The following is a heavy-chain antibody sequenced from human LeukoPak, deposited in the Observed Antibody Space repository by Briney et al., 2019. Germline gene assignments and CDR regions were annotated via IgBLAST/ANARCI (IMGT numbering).Heavy chain of an antibody. CDR2: VRNDGSNK. Sequence: GGSLRLSCAASGFVFGDYGMHWVRQAPGKGLEWVTMVRNDGSNKYYADSVKGRFTISRDNSKNTLYLQMNSLRAEDTAVYYCAKGPYCSSTSCYRWGLDAFDIWGQGTMVTVSS. J-gene: IGHJ3*02. CDR3: AKGPYCSSTSCYRWGLDAFDI. V-gene: IGHV3-30*02. CDR1: GFVFGDYG. D-gene: IGHD2-2*01.